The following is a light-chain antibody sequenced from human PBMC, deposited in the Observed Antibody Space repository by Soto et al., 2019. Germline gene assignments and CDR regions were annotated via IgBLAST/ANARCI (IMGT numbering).Light chain of an antibody. V-gene: IGLV1-51*02. J-gene: IGLJ2*01. CDR1: SSNIGDNY. CDR3: ATWDSSLSAEV. Sequence: QSVLTQPPSVSAAPGQKVTISCSGSSSNIGDNYVSWYQQLPGTAPKLLIHENDRRPSGIPDRVSGAKSGTSATLGITGLQPGDEADYYCATWDSSLSAEVFGGGTKVTVL. CDR2: END.